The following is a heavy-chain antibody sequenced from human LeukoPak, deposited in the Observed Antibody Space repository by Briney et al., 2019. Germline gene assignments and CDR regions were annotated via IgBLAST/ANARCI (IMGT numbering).Heavy chain of an antibody. CDR2: IIPIFGTA. CDR3: ARDDSSGYSLLGY. D-gene: IGHD3-22*01. CDR1: GGTFSSYA. V-gene: IGHV1-69*13. Sequence: GASVKVSCKASGGTFSSYAISWVRQAPGQGLEWMGGIIPIFGTANYAQKFQGRVTITADESTSTAYMELSSLRSEDTAVYYCARDDSSGYSLLGYWGQGTLVTVSS. J-gene: IGHJ4*02.